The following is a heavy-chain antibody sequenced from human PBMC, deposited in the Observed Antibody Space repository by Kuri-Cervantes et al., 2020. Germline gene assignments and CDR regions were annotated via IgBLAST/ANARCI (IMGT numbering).Heavy chain of an antibody. CDR2: IYHSGST. J-gene: IGHJ5*02. V-gene: IGHV4-4*02. D-gene: IGHD2-15*01. Sequence: GSLRLSCAASGFTFSSYAMSWVRQAPGKGLEWIGEIYHSGSTNYNPSLKSRVTISVDKSKNQFSLKLSSVTAADTAVYYCARLPGSNWFDPWGQGTLVTVSS. CDR3: ARLPGSNWFDP. CDR1: GFTFSSYAM.